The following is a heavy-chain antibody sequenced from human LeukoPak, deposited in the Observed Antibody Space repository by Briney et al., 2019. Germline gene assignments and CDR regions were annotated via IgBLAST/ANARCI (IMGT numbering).Heavy chain of an antibody. Sequence: PGGSLRLSCAASGFTFSSYSMNWVRQAPGKGREWVSSISSSSSYIYYADSVKGRFTISRDNAKNSLYLQMNSLRAEDTAVYYCARSGYSSGGGDYWGQGTLVTVSS. J-gene: IGHJ4*02. CDR1: GFTFSSYS. D-gene: IGHD6-19*01. CDR3: ARSGYSSGGGDY. V-gene: IGHV3-21*01. CDR2: ISSSSSYI.